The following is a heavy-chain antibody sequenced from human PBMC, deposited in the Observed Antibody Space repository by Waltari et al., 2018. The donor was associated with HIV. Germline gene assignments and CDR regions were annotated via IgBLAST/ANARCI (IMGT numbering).Heavy chain of an antibody. Sequence: QVQLVESGGGVVQPGRSLRLSCAASGFTFRTYGMHWVRQAPGKGLEWVAVISFDGSNQYYADSVRGRFIISRDNSKKKVFLQMNSLRLDDSALYYCATGQQVWETWSQLDYWGQGTLVIVSS. D-gene: IGHD1-1*01. CDR1: GFTFRTYG. J-gene: IGHJ4*02. CDR2: ISFDGSNQ. V-gene: IGHV3-30*03. CDR3: ATGQQVWETWSQLDY.